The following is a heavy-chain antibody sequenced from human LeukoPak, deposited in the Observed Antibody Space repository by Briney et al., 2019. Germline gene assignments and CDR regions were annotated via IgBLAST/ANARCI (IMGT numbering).Heavy chain of an antibody. V-gene: IGHV3-53*01. Sequence: TGGSLRLSCAASGFTVSSAYVSWVRQAPGKGLEWVPSIYGGDNREYSDSVKGRFTISRDDSKNTVSLQMSSLRVEDTAVYYCARGPTVSSTWDYWGQGTLVTVSP. D-gene: IGHD2-2*01. CDR3: ARGPTVSSTWDY. CDR1: GFTVSSAY. J-gene: IGHJ4*02. CDR2: IYGGDNR.